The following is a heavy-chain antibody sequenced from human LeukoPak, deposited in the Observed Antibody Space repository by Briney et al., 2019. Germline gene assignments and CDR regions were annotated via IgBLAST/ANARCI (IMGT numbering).Heavy chain of an antibody. D-gene: IGHD5-18*01. Sequence: RSLRLSCAASGFTFSSYGMHWVRQAPGKGLEWVAVIWYDGSNKYYADSVKGRFTISRDNSKNTLYLQMSSLRAEDTAVYYCARKGGYSFHFDYWGQGTLVTVSS. CDR1: GFTFSSYG. V-gene: IGHV3-33*01. J-gene: IGHJ4*02. CDR2: IWYDGSNK. CDR3: ARKGGYSFHFDY.